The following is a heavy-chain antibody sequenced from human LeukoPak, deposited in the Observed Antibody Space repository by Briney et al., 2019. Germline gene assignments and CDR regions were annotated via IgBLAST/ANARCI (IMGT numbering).Heavy chain of an antibody. Sequence: SETLSLTGTVSGGSISSYYWSWIRQPPGKGLEWIGYIYYSGSTNYNPSLKSRVTISVDTSKNQFSLKLSSVTAADTAVYYCARVPCSSTSCYHYYYYMDVWGKGTTVTVSS. CDR1: GGSISSYY. V-gene: IGHV4-59*01. J-gene: IGHJ6*03. CDR3: ARVPCSSTSCYHYYYYMDV. CDR2: IYYSGST. D-gene: IGHD2-2*01.